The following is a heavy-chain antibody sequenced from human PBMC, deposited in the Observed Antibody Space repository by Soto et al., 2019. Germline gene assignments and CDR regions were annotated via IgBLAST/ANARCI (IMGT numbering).Heavy chain of an antibody. J-gene: IGHJ6*02. CDR1: GYTFTGYY. Sequence: QVQLVQSGAEVKKPGASVKVSCKASGYTFTGYYMHWVRQAPGQGLEWMGWINPNSGGTNYAQKFQGCVTMTRDTSISTAYMELSRLRSDDTAVYYCARQSLRYYYYYGMDVWGQGTTVTVSS. CDR2: INPNSGGT. CDR3: ARQSLRYYYYYGMDV. V-gene: IGHV1-2*04.